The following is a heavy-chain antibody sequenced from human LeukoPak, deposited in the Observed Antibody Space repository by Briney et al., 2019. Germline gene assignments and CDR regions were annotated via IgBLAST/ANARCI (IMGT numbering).Heavy chain of an antibody. Sequence: SGGSLRLSCAASGFTFSDYYMSWIRQAPGKGLEWVSYISSSGSTIYYADSVKGRFTISRDNAKNSLYLQMNSLRAEDTAVYYCARDQGITGTTEPFDYWGQGTLVTVSS. V-gene: IGHV3-11*01. J-gene: IGHJ4*02. D-gene: IGHD1-7*01. CDR2: ISSSGSTI. CDR1: GFTFSDYY. CDR3: ARDQGITGTTEPFDY.